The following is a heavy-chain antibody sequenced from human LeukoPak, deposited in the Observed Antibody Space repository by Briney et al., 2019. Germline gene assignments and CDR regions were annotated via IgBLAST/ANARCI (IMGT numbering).Heavy chain of an antibody. CDR3: ARFGDFWSGYYGDY. D-gene: IGHD3-3*01. CDR1: GFTFSNYW. V-gene: IGHV3-7*01. J-gene: IGHJ4*02. Sequence: GGSLRLSCAASGFTFSNYWMSWVRQAPGKGLEWVANIKQDGSEKYYVDSAKGRFTISRDNAKNLLYLQMNSLRAEDTAVYYCARFGDFWSGYYGDYWGQGTLVTVSS. CDR2: IKQDGSEK.